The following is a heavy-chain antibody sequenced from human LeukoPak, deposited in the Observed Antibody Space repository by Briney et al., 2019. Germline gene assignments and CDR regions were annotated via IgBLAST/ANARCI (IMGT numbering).Heavy chain of an antibody. CDR2: IYSGGST. J-gene: IGHJ4*02. Sequence: GGSLRLSCAASGFTVSSNFMSWVRQAPGKGLEWVSVIYSGGSTYYADSVKGRFTISRDNSKNTLYLQMNSLRAEDTAVYYCARGLRLGVRLDYWGQGTLVTVSS. D-gene: IGHD3-16*01. CDR3: ARGLRLGVRLDY. V-gene: IGHV3-66*02. CDR1: GFTVSSNF.